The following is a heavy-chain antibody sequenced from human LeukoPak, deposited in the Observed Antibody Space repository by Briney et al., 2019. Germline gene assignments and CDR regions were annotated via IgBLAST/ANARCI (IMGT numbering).Heavy chain of an antibody. CDR1: GFTFSSYS. V-gene: IGHV3-48*01. CDR3: ARFSDGGDDYGDYG. Sequence: GGSLRLSCAASGFTFSSYSMNWVRQAPGKGLEWVSYISSSSTIYYADPVKGRFTISRDNAKNSLYLQMNSLRAEDTAVYYCARFSDGGDDYGDYGWGQGTLVTVSS. D-gene: IGHD4-17*01. J-gene: IGHJ4*02. CDR2: ISSSSTI.